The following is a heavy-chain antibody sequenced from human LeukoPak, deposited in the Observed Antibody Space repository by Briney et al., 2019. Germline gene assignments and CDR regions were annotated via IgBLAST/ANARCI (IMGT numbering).Heavy chain of an antibody. V-gene: IGHV3-74*01. CDR3: ARGQEFDDGVFDS. Sequence: GGSLRPSCAAYGFTFRSHWMHWVRQPPGKRLVWVSRISSDGSSTSYADSVKGRFTISRDNSKNTVYLQMNSLRVEDAAIYYCARGQEFDDGVFDSWGQGTLVTVSS. CDR1: GFTFRSHW. CDR2: ISSDGSST. J-gene: IGHJ4*02. D-gene: IGHD1-1*01.